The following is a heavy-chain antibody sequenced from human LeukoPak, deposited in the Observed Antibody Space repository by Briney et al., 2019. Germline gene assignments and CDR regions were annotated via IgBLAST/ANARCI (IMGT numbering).Heavy chain of an antibody. Sequence: PSETLSLTCTVSGGSINNYYWSWIRQPPGKGLEWIGYIHYSGSTTYNPSLKSRVTISLDTSKNQFSLKLSSVTAADTAVYYCARDPRYCSGGSCYSVLDYGGRGTLVTVSS. V-gene: IGHV4-59*12. CDR1: GGSINNYY. J-gene: IGHJ4*02. D-gene: IGHD2-15*01. CDR3: ARDPRYCSGGSCYSVLDY. CDR2: IHYSGST.